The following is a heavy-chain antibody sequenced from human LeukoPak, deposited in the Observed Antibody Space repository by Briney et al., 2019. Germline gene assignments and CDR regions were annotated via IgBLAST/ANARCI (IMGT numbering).Heavy chain of an antibody. CDR3: AREEYGGYFDY. D-gene: IGHD2-21*01. J-gene: IGHJ4*02. CDR1: GYTFTNYY. Sequence: ASVKVSRKASGYTFTNYYMHWVRQAPGQGLEWMGLINPTGTGTNYAQKFRGRVTMTRDTSTTTVYMELSSLTSEDTAVYYCAREEYGGYFDYWGKGTLVTVSS. V-gene: IGHV1-46*01. CDR2: INPTGTGT.